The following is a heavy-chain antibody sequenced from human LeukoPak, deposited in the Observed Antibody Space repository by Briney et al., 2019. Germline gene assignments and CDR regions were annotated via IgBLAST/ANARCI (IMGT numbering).Heavy chain of an antibody. CDR1: GFTFTDYY. CDR3: ARDRQFRLHDP. CDR2: ISVGGGSV. Sequence: GGSLRLSCTASGFTFTDYYMTWIRQAPGKGLEWLSYISVGGGSVSYVDSVKGRFTISRDNAKNSVYLQIDSLRVEDTAIYYCARDRQFRLHDPWGQGILVTVSS. D-gene: IGHD3-16*01. J-gene: IGHJ5*02. V-gene: IGHV3-11*01.